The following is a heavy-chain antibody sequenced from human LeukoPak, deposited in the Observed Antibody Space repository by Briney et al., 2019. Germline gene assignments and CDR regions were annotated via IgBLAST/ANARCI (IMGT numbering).Heavy chain of an antibody. V-gene: IGHV4-4*02. CDR3: ARGWYSSAHYYFDY. Sequence: SETLSLTCAVSGGSISSSYWWSWVRQPPGKGLEWIGEVYHSGSTNYNPSLKSRVTISVDTSKNQFSLKLSSVTAADTAVYYCARGWYSSAHYYFDYWGQGTLVTVSS. CDR1: GGSISSSYW. D-gene: IGHD6-19*01. CDR2: VYHSGST. J-gene: IGHJ4*02.